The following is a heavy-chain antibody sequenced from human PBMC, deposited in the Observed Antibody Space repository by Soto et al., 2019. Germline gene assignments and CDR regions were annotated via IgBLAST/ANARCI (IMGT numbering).Heavy chain of an antibody. CDR1: GFTFADYA. D-gene: IGHD3-10*01. V-gene: IGHV3-49*04. CDR2: IRSKLYGGTT. Sequence: GGSLRLSCTASGFTFADYAMSWVRQAPGKGLEWVSFIRSKLYGGTTDYAASVKARFTISRDGSKNIAYLQMNDLKTEDTAVYYCTREGNGMDVWGQGTTVTVSS. J-gene: IGHJ6*02. CDR3: TREGNGMDV.